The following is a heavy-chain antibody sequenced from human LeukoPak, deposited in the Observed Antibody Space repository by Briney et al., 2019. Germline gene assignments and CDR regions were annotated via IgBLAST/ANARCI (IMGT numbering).Heavy chain of an antibody. J-gene: IGHJ5*02. Sequence: PSETLSLTCTVSGYSISSGYYWGWIRQPPGKGLEWIGSIYHSGSTYYNPSLKSRVTISVDTSKNQFSLKLSSVTAADTAVYYCASADSGYSSSWYWFDPWGQGTLVTVSS. CDR3: ASADSGYSSSWYWFDP. D-gene: IGHD6-13*01. CDR2: IYHSGST. V-gene: IGHV4-38-2*02. CDR1: GYSISSGYY.